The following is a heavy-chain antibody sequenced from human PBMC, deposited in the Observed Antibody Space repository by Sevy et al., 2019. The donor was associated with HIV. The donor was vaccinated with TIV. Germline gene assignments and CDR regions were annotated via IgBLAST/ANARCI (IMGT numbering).Heavy chain of an antibody. J-gene: IGHJ4*02. V-gene: IGHV3-15*01. Sequence: GGSLRLSCAASGFTFSNAWMSWVRQAPGKGLEWVGRIKSKTDGGTTDYAAPVKGRFTISSDYSKNTLYLQMNRLKTEDTDVYYFTSHLGYCSGGSCKSWRYFHYWGQGTLFTVSS. CDR1: GFTFSNAW. CDR3: TSHLGYCSGGSCKSWRYFHY. D-gene: IGHD2-15*01. CDR2: IKSKTDGGTT.